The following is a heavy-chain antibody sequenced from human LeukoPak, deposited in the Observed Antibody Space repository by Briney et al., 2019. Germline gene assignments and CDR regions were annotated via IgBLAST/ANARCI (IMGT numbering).Heavy chain of an antibody. Sequence: GASVKVSCTASGYTFTGYYMHWVRQAPGQGLEWMGRINPNSGGTNYAQKFQGRVTMTRDTSISTAYMELSRLRSDDTAVYYCASGIAAAPPYWYFDLWGRGTLVTVSS. D-gene: IGHD6-13*01. V-gene: IGHV1-2*06. CDR1: GYTFTGYY. CDR3: ASGIAAAPPYWYFDL. CDR2: INPNSGGT. J-gene: IGHJ2*01.